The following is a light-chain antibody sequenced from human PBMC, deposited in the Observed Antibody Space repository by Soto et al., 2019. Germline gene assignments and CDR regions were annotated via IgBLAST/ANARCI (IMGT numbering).Light chain of an antibody. V-gene: IGLV1-44*01. Sequence: QSVLTQPPSASGAPGQRVTIYCSGSSSNIGSNTVSWYQQLPGMAPKLLIYNHNQRPSDVPDRFSASKAGTSASLAITGLQSEDEADFYCVTWDDSLNGVVFGGGTQLTVL. CDR1: SSNIGSNT. CDR3: VTWDDSLNGVV. CDR2: NHN. J-gene: IGLJ2*01.